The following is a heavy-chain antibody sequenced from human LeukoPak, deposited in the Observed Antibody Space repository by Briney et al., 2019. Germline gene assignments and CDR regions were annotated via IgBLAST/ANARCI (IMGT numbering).Heavy chain of an antibody. D-gene: IGHD3-10*02. CDR1: GFTFSSYW. V-gene: IGHV3-30*18. Sequence: GGSLRLSCAASGFTFSSYWMSWVRQAPGKALEWVAVISYDGSNKYYADSVKGRFTISRDNSKNTLYLQMNSLRAEDTAVYYCAELGITMIGGVWGKGTTVTISS. CDR3: AELGITMIGGV. CDR2: ISYDGSNK. J-gene: IGHJ6*04.